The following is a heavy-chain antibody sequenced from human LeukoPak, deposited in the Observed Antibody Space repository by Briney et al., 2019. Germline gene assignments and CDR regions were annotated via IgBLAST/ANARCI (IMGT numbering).Heavy chain of an antibody. CDR2: ISRGGSA. V-gene: IGHV3-66*01. CDR3: ARAPYYDYSYGMDV. Sequence: GGSLRLSCAASGFNVSLNYMTWVRQAPGRGLEWVSFISRGGSAYYADSVKGRFTISRDNSKNTLLLQMNSLRAEDTAVYFCARAPYYDYSYGMDVWGQGTAVTVSS. J-gene: IGHJ6*02. D-gene: IGHD3-22*01. CDR1: GFNVSLNY.